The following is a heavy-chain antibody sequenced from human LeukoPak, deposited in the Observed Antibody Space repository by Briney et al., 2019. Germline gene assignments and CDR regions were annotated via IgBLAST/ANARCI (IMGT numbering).Heavy chain of an antibody. CDR3: SKAPLEACAGTVCYYLDV. CDR2: DTSSTTST. J-gene: IGHJ6*03. CDR1: EFSMSHYA. D-gene: IGHD6-13*01. Sequence: GGSVRLFRTVSEFSMSHYAMGWVRQAPGKGLEWVSADTSSTTSTYYASSVGGRFTISRDNSMNTLYLQMNSLRADDAAVYYCSKAPLEACAGTVCYYLDVWGKGPTVIVSS. V-gene: IGHV3-23*01.